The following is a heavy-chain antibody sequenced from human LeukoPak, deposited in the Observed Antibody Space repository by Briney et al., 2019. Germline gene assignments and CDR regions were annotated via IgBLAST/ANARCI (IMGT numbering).Heavy chain of an antibody. D-gene: IGHD5-18*01. V-gene: IGHV4-39*01. CDR1: GGSISSSSYY. CDR3: ARLRAMAIYYMDV. CDR2: IYYSGST. J-gene: IGHJ6*03. Sequence: SETLSLTCTVSGGSISSSSYYWGWIRQPPGKGLEWIGSIYYSGSTYYNPSLKSRVTISVDTSKDQFSLKLSSVTAADTAVYYCARLRAMAIYYMDVWGKGTTVTVSS.